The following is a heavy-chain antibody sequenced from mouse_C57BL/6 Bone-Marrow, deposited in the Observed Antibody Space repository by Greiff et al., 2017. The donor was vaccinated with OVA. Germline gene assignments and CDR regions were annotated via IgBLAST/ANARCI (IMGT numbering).Heavy chain of an antibody. CDR1: GYTFTSYW. CDR3: ARGGSYYGYDEFAY. J-gene: IGHJ3*01. D-gene: IGHD2-9*01. V-gene: IGHV1-55*01. Sequence: QVQLQQPGAELVKPGASVKMSCKASGYTFTSYWITWVKQRPGQGLEWIGDIYPGSGSTNYNEKFKSKATLTVDTSSSTAYMQLSSLTSEDSAVYYCARGGSYYGYDEFAYWGKGTLVTVSA. CDR2: IYPGSGST.